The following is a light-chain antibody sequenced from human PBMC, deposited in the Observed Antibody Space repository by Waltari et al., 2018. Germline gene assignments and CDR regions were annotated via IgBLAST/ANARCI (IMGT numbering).Light chain of an antibody. CDR1: QSISNY. Sequence: DIQMTQSPSSLSASVGDRVTITCRASQSISNYLNWYQQKPEKAPKLLIYAASSLQSGVPSRFSGSGSGTDFTLNISSLQPEDFATYYCQQSYSTPRLTFGGGTKVEIK. J-gene: IGKJ4*01. V-gene: IGKV1-39*01. CDR2: AAS. CDR3: QQSYSTPRLT.